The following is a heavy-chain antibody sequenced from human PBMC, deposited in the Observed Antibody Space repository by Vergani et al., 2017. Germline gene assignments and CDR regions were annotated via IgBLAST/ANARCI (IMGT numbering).Heavy chain of an antibody. CDR2: IKSKTDGGTT. D-gene: IGHD5-24*01. Sequence: VQLVETGGGVVQPGGSLRLYCATSGFSFNTYGAHWVRQAPGKGLEWVGRIKSKTDGGTTDYAAPVKGRFTISRDDSKNTLYLQMNSLKTEDTAVYYCTTVLRSRWLLFYYYYYMDVWGKGTTVTVSS. J-gene: IGHJ6*03. CDR1: GFSFNTYG. CDR3: TTVLRSRWLLFYYYYYMDV. V-gene: IGHV3-15*01.